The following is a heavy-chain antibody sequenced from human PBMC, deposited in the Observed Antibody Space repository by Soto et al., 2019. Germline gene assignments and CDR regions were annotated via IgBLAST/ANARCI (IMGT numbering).Heavy chain of an antibody. J-gene: IGHJ4*02. CDR3: ARGGIVVVPAATLNGDY. CDR1: GYTFTGYY. D-gene: IGHD2-2*01. CDR2: INPNSGGT. V-gene: IGHV1-2*04. Sequence: ASVKVSCKASGYTFTGYYMHWVRQAPGQGLEWMGWINPNSGGTNYAQKFQGWVTMTRDTSISTAYMELSRLRSDDTAVYYCARGGIVVVPAATLNGDYWGQGTLVTVSS.